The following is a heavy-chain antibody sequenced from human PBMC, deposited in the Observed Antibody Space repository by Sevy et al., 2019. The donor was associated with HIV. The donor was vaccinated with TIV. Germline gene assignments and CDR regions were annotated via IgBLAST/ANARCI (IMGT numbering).Heavy chain of an antibody. CDR2: IRYDGSNK. J-gene: IGHJ4*02. CDR1: GFTFSSYG. Sequence: GGSLRLSCAASGFTFSSYGMHWVRQAPGKGLEWVAFIRYDGSNKYYADSVKGRFTISRDNSKNTLYLQMNSLRAEDTAVYYCAKPSVIAVANQFDYWGQGTLVTVSS. V-gene: IGHV3-30*02. CDR3: AKPSVIAVANQFDY. D-gene: IGHD6-19*01.